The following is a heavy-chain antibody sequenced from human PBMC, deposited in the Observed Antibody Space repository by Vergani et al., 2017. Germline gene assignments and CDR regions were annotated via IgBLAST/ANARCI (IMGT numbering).Heavy chain of an antibody. D-gene: IGHD2-2*01. CDR3: ARRRGGPYCSSTSCKIKTYNWFDP. V-gene: IGHV1-69*15. Sequence: QVQLVQSGAEVKKPGSSVKVSCKASGGTFSSYAISWVRQAPGQGLEWMGRIIPIFGTANYAQKFQGRVTITADESTSTAYMELSSLRSEDTAVYYCARRRGGPYCSSTSCKIKTYNWFDPWGQGTLVTVSS. J-gene: IGHJ5*02. CDR1: GGTFSSYA. CDR2: IIPIFGTA.